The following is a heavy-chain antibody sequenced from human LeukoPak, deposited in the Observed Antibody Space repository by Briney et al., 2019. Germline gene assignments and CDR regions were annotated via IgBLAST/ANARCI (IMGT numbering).Heavy chain of an antibody. D-gene: IGHD5-12*01. Sequence: SETLSLTCAVYGGSFSGYYWSWIRQPPGKGLEWIGEINHSGGTNCNPSLKSRVTISVDTSKNQFSLTLSSVTAADTAVYYCAREGRGYSGYARYWGQGTLVTVSS. CDR2: INHSGGT. V-gene: IGHV4-34*01. CDR1: GGSFSGYY. J-gene: IGHJ4*02. CDR3: AREGRGYSGYARY.